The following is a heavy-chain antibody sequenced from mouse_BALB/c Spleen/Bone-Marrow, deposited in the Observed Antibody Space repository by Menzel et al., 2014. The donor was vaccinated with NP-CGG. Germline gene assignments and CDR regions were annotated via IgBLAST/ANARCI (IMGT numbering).Heavy chain of an antibody. CDR2: INPSTGYT. CDR3: ARIYYYGRDY. Sequence: VQLQQSGAELAKPGASVKMSCKASGYTFTNYWMHWVKQRPGQGLEWIGYINPSTGYTEYNQKFKDKATLTADKSSSTAYMQRSSLTSEDSAVYYCARIYYYGRDYWGQGTTLTVSS. J-gene: IGHJ2*01. D-gene: IGHD1-1*01. V-gene: IGHV1-7*01. CDR1: GYTFTNYW.